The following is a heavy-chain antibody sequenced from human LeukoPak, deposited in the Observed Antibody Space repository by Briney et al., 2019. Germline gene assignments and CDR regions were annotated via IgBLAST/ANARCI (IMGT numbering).Heavy chain of an antibody. Sequence: SETLSLTCAVSGGSISSGGYSWSWIRQPPGKGLEWIGYINHSGSTNYNPSLKSRVTISVDTSKNQFSLKLSSVTAADTAVYYCARGSHYDFWSGYWYYYYYGMDVWGQGTTVTVSS. CDR3: ARGSHYDFWSGYWYYYYYGMDV. CDR1: GGSISSGGYS. J-gene: IGHJ6*02. CDR2: INHSGST. V-gene: IGHV4-30-2*01. D-gene: IGHD3-3*01.